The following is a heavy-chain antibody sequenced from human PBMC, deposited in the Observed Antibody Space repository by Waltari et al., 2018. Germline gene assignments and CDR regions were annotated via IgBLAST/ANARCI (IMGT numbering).Heavy chain of an antibody. Sequence: QLQESGPGLVEPSGPLSLPCDVSGAPMSTTNGWSWVRPSPGKGLEWIGQVHFSGKGHYNPSFASGVTVSLDTSTNRLSLRMTSATAADTAVYYCARDRGRGLYLDSWGQGTLVTVSP. CDR2: VHFSGKG. CDR1: GAPMSTTNG. J-gene: IGHJ4*02. V-gene: IGHV4-4*02. CDR3: ARDRGRGLYLDS.